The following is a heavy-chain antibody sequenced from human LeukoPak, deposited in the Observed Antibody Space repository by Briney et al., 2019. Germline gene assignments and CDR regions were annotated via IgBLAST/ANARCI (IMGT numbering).Heavy chain of an antibody. V-gene: IGHV4-39*01. J-gene: IGHJ4*02. CDR2: IYCSGST. CDR1: GGSISSSSYY. Sequence: SETLSLTCTVSGGSISSSSYYWGWIRQPPGKGLEWIGSIYCSGSTYYNPSLKSRVTISVDTSKNQFSLKLSSVTAADTAVYYCARLPDHADYWGQGTLVTVSS. CDR3: ARLPDHADY. D-gene: IGHD1-14*01.